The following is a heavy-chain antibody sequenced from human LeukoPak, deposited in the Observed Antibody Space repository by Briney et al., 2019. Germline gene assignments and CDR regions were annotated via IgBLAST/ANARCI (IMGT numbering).Heavy chain of an antibody. V-gene: IGHV4-31*03. CDR1: GGSISSGGYY. CDR2: IYYSGST. CDR3: ARDRVEDTAMVNYFDY. D-gene: IGHD5-18*01. Sequence: SETLSLTCTVSGGSISSGGYYWSWIRQHPGKGLEWIGYIYYSGSTYYNPSLKSRVTISVDTSKNQFSLKLSSVTAADTAVYYCARDRVEDTAMVNYFDYWGQGTLVTVSS. J-gene: IGHJ4*02.